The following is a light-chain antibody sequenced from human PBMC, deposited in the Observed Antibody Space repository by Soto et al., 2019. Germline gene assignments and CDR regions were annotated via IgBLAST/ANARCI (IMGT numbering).Light chain of an antibody. CDR2: GAS. V-gene: IGKV3-20*01. J-gene: IGKJ1*01. CDR1: QSVSSN. CDR3: QQYGSSGT. Sequence: VVLTQSPCTLSVSPGERATLSCRASQSVSSNLAWYQQKPGQAPRLLIYGASTRATGIPARFSGRGSGTDFTLTISRLEPEDFAVYYCQQYGSSGTFGQGTKVDIK.